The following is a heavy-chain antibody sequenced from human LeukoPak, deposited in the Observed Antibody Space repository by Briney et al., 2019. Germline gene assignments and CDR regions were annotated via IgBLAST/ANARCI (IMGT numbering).Heavy chain of an antibody. CDR2: INHSGST. Sequence: TSETLSLTCAVYGGSFSGYYWSWIRQPPGKGLEWIGEINHSGSTNYNPSLKSRVTISVDTSKNQFSLKLSSVTAADTAVYYCARGLFGELLYYYYYMDVWGKGTTVTISS. CDR1: GGSFSGYY. J-gene: IGHJ6*03. V-gene: IGHV4-34*01. D-gene: IGHD3-10*02. CDR3: ARGLFGELLYYYYYMDV.